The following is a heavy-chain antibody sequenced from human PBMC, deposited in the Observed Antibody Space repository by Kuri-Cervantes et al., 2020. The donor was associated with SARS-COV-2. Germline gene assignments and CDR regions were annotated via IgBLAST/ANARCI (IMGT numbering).Heavy chain of an antibody. CDR1: GFTFSSYA. V-gene: IGHV3-30-3*01. D-gene: IGHD3-22*01. Sequence: GGSLRLSCAASGFTFSSYAMHWVRQAPGKGLEWVAVISYDGSNKYYADSVKGRFTISRDNSKNTLYLQMNSLRAEDTAVYYCARGSGYYDSSGYFSYYGMDVWGQGTTVTVSS. CDR2: ISYDGSNK. J-gene: IGHJ6*02. CDR3: ARGSGYYDSSGYFSYYGMDV.